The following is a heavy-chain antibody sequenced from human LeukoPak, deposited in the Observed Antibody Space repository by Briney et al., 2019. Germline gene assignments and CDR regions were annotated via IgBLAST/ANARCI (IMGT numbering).Heavy chain of an antibody. J-gene: IGHJ4*02. V-gene: IGHV6-1*01. D-gene: IGHD3-3*01. Sequence: SRTLSLTCAISGDSVSSNSAAWNCIRQSPSRGLEWLGRTYYRSKWYNDYAVSVKSRITINPDTSKNQFSLQLNSVTPEDTAVYYCARDSTYYDFWSGYFDFDYWGQGTLVTVSS. CDR3: ARDSTYYDFWSGYFDFDY. CDR1: GDSVSSNSAA. CDR2: TYYRSKWYN.